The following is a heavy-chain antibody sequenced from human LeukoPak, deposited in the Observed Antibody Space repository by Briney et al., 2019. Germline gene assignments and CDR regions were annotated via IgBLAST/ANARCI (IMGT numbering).Heavy chain of an antibody. CDR2: INHSGST. CDR1: GGSFSGYY. D-gene: IGHD3-22*01. J-gene: IGHJ4*02. Sequence: SETLSLTCAVSGGSFSGYYWSWIRQPPGKGLEWIGEINHSGSTNYNPSLKSRVTISVDTSKNQFSLKLSSVTAADTAVYHCARGRRSSYYYDSSGYWGPIDYWGQGTLVTVSS. V-gene: IGHV4-34*01. CDR3: ARGRRSSYYYDSSGYWGPIDY.